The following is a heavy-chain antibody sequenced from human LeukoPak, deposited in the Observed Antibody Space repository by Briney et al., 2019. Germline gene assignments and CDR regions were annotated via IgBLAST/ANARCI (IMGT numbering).Heavy chain of an antibody. CDR3: AKVVLRTVTTVGGFDY. V-gene: IGHV3-23*01. CDR1: GFTFSSYA. CDR2: VSGSGGST. J-gene: IGHJ4*02. Sequence: GGSLRLSCAASGFTFSSYAMSWVRQAPGKGLEWVSSVSGSGGSTYYADSVKGRFTISRDNSKNTLYLQMNSLRADDTALYYCAKVVLRTVTTVGGFDYWGQGTLVTVSS. D-gene: IGHD4-17*01.